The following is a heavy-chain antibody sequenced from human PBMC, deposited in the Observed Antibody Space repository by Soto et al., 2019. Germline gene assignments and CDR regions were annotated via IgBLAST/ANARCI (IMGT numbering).Heavy chain of an antibody. Sequence: SVKVSCKASGGTFSSYTISWVRQAPGQGLEWMGRIIPILGIANYAQKFQGRVTITADKSTSTAYMELSSLRSEDTAVYYCARDANYGSGSYYHHNWFDPWGQGTLVTVSS. CDR3: ARDANYGSGSYYHHNWFDP. D-gene: IGHD3-10*01. J-gene: IGHJ5*02. CDR1: GGTFSSYT. V-gene: IGHV1-69*04. CDR2: IIPILGIA.